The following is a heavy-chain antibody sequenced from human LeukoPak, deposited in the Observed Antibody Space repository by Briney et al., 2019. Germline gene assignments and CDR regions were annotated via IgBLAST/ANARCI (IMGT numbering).Heavy chain of an antibody. Sequence: GGSLRLSCEVSGFDFSTYSMNWVRQAPGKGLEWVSSISGSSSYKFYADSVKGRFTISRDNAKNSVYLQMNSLRAEDTALYYCAKVGHSVWHGMDVWGQGTTVTVSS. D-gene: IGHD3-16*01. CDR1: GFDFSTYS. J-gene: IGHJ6*02. V-gene: IGHV3-21*04. CDR3: AKVGHSVWHGMDV. CDR2: ISGSSSYK.